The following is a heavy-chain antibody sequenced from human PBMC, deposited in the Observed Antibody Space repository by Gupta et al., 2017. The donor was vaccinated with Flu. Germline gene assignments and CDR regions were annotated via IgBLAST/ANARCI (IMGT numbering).Heavy chain of an antibody. CDR3: IYRSVFWGGYFKRIDQ. D-gene: IGHD3-3*01. V-gene: IGHV2-5*04. CDR2: THWNDDK. Sequence: QITLKESGPTVVRSTQTLTLNYAFSGISLSSSGVGLGWIRQPPGKPLEWLALTHWNDDKYYNPSLKNRLTITKDTAKNQLVLTMTNRDPVDTGTYYCIYRSVFWGGYFKRIDQWGQGTLVTVSS. CDR1: GISLSSSGVG. J-gene: IGHJ4*02.